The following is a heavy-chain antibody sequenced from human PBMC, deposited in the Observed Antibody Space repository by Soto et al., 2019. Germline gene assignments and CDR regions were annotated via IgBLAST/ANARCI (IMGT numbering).Heavy chain of an antibody. CDR3: ARESRGYSGYDSGKNFDY. V-gene: IGHV4-59*01. CDR1: GGSISSYY. CDR2: IYYSGST. J-gene: IGHJ4*02. Sequence: SETLSLTCTVSGGSISSYYWSWIRQPPGKGLERIGYIYYSGSTNYNPSLKSRVTISVDTSKNQFSLKLSSVTAADTAVYYCARESRGYSGYDSGKNFDYWGQGALVTVSS. D-gene: IGHD5-12*01.